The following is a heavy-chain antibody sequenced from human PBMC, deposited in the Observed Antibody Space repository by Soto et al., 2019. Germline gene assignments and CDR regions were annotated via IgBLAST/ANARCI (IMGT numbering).Heavy chain of an antibody. CDR1: GGSISSGDYY. CDR3: ARVTGYCSSTSCYNWFDP. D-gene: IGHD2-2*01. Sequence: PSETLSLTCAVSGGSISSGDYYWSWIRQHPGKGLEWIGYIYYSGRTYYNPSLKSRVTISVDTSKNQFSLKLSSVTAADTAVYYCARVTGYCSSTSCYNWFDPWGQGTLVTVS. J-gene: IGHJ5*02. CDR2: IYYSGRT. V-gene: IGHV4-31*11.